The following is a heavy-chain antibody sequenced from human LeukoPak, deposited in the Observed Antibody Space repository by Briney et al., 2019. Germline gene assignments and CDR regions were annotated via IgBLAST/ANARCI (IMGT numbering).Heavy chain of an antibody. D-gene: IGHD3-10*01. V-gene: IGHV3-30*18. J-gene: IGHJ4*02. CDR3: AKGGGPYFDY. CDR1: GFTFSSYG. CDR2: ISYDGSNK. Sequence: PGGSLRLSCAASGFTFSSYGMHWVRQAPGKGLEWVAVISYDGSNKYYADSVKGRFTISRDNSKNTLYLQMNSLRAEDTAAYYCAKGGGPYFDYWGQGTLVTVSS.